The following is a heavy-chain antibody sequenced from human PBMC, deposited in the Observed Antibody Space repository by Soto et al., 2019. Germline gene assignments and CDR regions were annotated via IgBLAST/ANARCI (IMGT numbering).Heavy chain of an antibody. D-gene: IGHD6-13*01. J-gene: IGHJ4*02. CDR1: GYTFTSYA. CDR3: ARGIAPYYFDY. V-gene: IGHV1-3*01. Sequence: ASVKVSCKASGYTFTSYAIDWVRQAPGQRLEWMGWINAGNGNTKYSQKFQGRVTITRDTSAGTAYMELSSLRSEDTAVYYCARGIAPYYFDYWGQGTLVTVSS. CDR2: INAGNGNT.